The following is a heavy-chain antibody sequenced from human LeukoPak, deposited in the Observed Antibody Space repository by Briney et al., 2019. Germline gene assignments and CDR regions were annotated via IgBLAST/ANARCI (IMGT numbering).Heavy chain of an antibody. D-gene: IGHD4-23*01. V-gene: IGHV3-23*01. CDR2: IGDSGSGG. J-gene: IGHJ4*02. CDR3: SRIKYGGNSGYHFDY. Sequence: AGGSLRLSCSASGFNFHYFAMSWIRQPPPKRLEWVSTIGDSGSGGSYADSVRGRFTISRDNSKNMVYLQMHSLRVDDSAVYYCSRIKYGGNSGYHFDYWGQGTLVTVSS. CDR1: GFNFHYFA.